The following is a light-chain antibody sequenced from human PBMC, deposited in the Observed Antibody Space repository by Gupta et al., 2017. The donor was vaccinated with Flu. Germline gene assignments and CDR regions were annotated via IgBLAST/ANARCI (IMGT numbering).Light chain of an antibody. Sequence: DIQMTQSHSTLSASVGDRVTITCRASHSISSWLAWYQQKPGKAPKLLIYMASILESGVPSRFSGSGSGTEFTLTISSLQPDDLAAYYCQQYEAYPLTFGGGTKVEIK. J-gene: IGKJ4*01. CDR2: MAS. CDR1: HSISSW. CDR3: QQYEAYPLT. V-gene: IGKV1-5*03.